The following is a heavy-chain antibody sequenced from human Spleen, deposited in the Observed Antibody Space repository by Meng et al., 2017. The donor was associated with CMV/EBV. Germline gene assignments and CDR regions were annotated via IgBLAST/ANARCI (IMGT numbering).Heavy chain of an antibody. CDR1: GDTITQYS. CDR3: SSGRDAYNHFDY. J-gene: IGHJ4*02. CDR2: ISADTGKP. V-gene: IGHV1-18*01. Sequence: CKASGDTITQYSSTWVRQAPGQGLEWMGWISADTGKPTYAQSLQGRVTMTTETSTTTAYMELRSLRFDDTAVYYCSSGRDAYNHFDYWGRGTLVTVSS. D-gene: IGHD5-24*01.